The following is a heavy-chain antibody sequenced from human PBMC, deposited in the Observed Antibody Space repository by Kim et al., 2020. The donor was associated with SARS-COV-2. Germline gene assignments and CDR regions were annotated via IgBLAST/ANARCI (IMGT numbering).Heavy chain of an antibody. J-gene: IGHJ4*02. D-gene: IGHD4-17*01. V-gene: IGHV3-11*05. CDR1: GFTVSDYY. Sequence: GGSLRLSCAASGFTVSDYYMSWIRQAPGKGLEGVSYSSSSSRYTNYADSVKGRFTISRDNAKNSLYLQMNSLRAEDTAVYYCARDRPMGLRSIDYWGQGTLVTVSS. CDR2: SSSSSRYT. CDR3: ARDRPMGLRSIDY.